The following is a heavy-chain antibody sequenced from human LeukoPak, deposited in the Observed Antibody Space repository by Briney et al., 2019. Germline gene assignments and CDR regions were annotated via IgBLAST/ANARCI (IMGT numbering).Heavy chain of an antibody. Sequence: SETLSLTCTVSGGSISSSSYYWGWIRQPPGKGLEWIGSIYYSGSTYYNPSLKSRVTISVDTSKNQFSLKLSSVTAADTAVYYCARDPGIATGDYWGQGTLVTVSS. J-gene: IGHJ4*02. V-gene: IGHV4-39*07. CDR2: IYYSGST. CDR3: ARDPGIATGDY. D-gene: IGHD6-13*01. CDR1: GGSISSSSYY.